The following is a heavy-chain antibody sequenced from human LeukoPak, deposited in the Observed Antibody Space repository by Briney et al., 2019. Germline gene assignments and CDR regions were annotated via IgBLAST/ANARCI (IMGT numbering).Heavy chain of an antibody. D-gene: IGHD3-22*01. CDR1: GGSISSSNW. V-gene: IGHV4-4*02. J-gene: IGHJ4*02. CDR2: IYHSGST. CDR3: AVRGGDDSSGYYYY. Sequence: PSETLSLTCAVSGGSISSSNWWSWARQPPGKGLEWIGEIYHSGSTNYNPSLKSRVTISVDKSKNQFSLKLSSVTAADTAVYYCAVRGGDDSSGYYYYWGQGTLVTVSS.